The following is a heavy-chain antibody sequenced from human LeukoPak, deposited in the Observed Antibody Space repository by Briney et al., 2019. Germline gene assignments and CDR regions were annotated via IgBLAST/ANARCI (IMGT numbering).Heavy chain of an antibody. D-gene: IGHD2-2*01. V-gene: IGHV4-31*03. J-gene: IGHJ5*02. Sequence: SETLSLTCTVSGGSISSGGYHWNWIRQHPGKGLERIGYIYYSGSTYYNPSLKSRVIISVDTSKNQFSLNLSSVTAADTAVYYCARGHSISENWFDPWGQGTLVTVSS. CDR2: IYYSGST. CDR1: GGSISSGGYH. CDR3: ARGHSISENWFDP.